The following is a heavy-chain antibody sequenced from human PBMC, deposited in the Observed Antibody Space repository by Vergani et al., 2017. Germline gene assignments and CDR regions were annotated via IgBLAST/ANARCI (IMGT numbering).Heavy chain of an antibody. CDR3: ARNPMGSSYYEY. Sequence: QVQLQESGPGLVKPLGTLSLTCSVSGGPLSTTDWWSWVRQSPERGLEWIGKIGHSGSTYFNASFASRVSMSVDWSVKQFSLYLRSVTAADTAVYYCARNPMGSSYYEYWSQGILVTVSS. CDR2: IGHSGST. V-gene: IGHV4-4*03. J-gene: IGHJ4*02. D-gene: IGHD3-10*01. CDR1: GGPLSTTDW.